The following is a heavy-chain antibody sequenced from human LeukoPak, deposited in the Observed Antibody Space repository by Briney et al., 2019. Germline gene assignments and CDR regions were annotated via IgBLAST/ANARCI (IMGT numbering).Heavy chain of an antibody. V-gene: IGHV3-7*01. J-gene: IGHJ4*02. CDR3: ARGTWIHAPVDY. CDR1: EFTLRNYW. Sequence: GGSLRLSCAASEFTLRNYWMSWVRQAPGKGLEWVATIKEDGSEKYYVDSVKGRFTISRDNSKNTLYLQMNSLRAEDTAVYYCARGTWIHAPVDYWGQGTLVTVSS. CDR2: IKEDGSEK. D-gene: IGHD5-18*01.